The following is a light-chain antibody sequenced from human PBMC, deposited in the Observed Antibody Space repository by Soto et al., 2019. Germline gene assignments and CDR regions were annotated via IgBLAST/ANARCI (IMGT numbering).Light chain of an antibody. CDR3: QQIYSAPFT. CDR2: AAS. Sequence: DIQMTQSPSSLSASVGDRVTITCRASQSISNYLNWYQRKPGRAPKLLIYAASTLQSGVPSRFSGSGSGTDCTLTINSLQPEEFATYDCQQIYSAPFTFGPGTKVDLK. CDR1: QSISNY. V-gene: IGKV1-39*01. J-gene: IGKJ3*01.